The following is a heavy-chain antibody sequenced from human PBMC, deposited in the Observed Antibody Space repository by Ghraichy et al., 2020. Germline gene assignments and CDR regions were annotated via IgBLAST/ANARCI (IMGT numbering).Heavy chain of an antibody. D-gene: IGHD2-15*01. J-gene: IGHJ4*02. CDR2: IIPIFGTA. CDR3: ARSLGYCSGGSCLTPDY. CDR1: GGTFSSYA. V-gene: IGHV1-69*13. Sequence: SVKVSCKASGGTFSSYAISWVRQAPGQGLEWMGGIIPIFGTANYAQKFQGRVTITADESTSTAYMELSSLRSEDTAVYYCARSLGYCSGGSCLTPDYWGQGTLVTVSS.